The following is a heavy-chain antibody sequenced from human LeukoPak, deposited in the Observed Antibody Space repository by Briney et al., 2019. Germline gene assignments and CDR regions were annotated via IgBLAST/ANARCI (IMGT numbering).Heavy chain of an antibody. J-gene: IGHJ5*02. CDR2: IYYSGST. CDR1: GGSISSYY. Sequence: SETLSLXCTVSGGSISSYYWSWIRQPPGKGLESIGYIYYSGSTNYNPSLKSRVTISVDTSKNQFSLKLSSVTAADTAVYYCARRVKGAHWFDPWGQGTLVTVSS. CDR3: ARRVKGAHWFDP. V-gene: IGHV4-59*01.